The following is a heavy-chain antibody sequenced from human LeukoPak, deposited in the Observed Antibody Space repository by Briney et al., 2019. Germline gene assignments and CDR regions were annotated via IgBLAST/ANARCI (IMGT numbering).Heavy chain of an antibody. CDR2: IKGDGSRT. J-gene: IGHJ3*02. Sequence: GGSLRLSCAASGFTFSSYWMHWVRQAPGKGLVWVSRIKGDGSRTSYADSVKGRFTISRDNAKNTLYLQMNSLRAEDTAVYYCARGTEWLLAHAFDIWGQGTMVTVSS. V-gene: IGHV3-74*01. D-gene: IGHD3-3*01. CDR3: ARGTEWLLAHAFDI. CDR1: GFTFSSYW.